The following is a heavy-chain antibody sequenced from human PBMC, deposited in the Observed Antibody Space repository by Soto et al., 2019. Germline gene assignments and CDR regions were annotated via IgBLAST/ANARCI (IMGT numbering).Heavy chain of an antibody. CDR2: ISYDGSNK. Sequence: QVQLVESGGGVVQPGRSLRLSCAASGFTFSSYGMHWVRQAPGKGLEWVAVISYDGSNKYYADSVKGRFTISRDNSKNTLYLQMNSLRAEDTAVYYCAKDSLGVGGDYGDYSLPFDYWGQGTLVTVSS. CDR3: AKDSLGVGGDYGDYSLPFDY. D-gene: IGHD4-17*01. V-gene: IGHV3-30*18. CDR1: GFTFSSYG. J-gene: IGHJ4*02.